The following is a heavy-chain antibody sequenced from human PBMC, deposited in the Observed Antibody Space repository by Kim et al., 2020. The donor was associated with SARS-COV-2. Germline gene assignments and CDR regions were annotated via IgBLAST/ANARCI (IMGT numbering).Heavy chain of an antibody. V-gene: IGHV3-23*01. CDR3: AKDRDYYGSGDGWFDP. D-gene: IGHD3-10*01. Sequence: SVKGQFTISRDKSKHTQYLQMNSLRAEDTAVYYCAKDRDYYGSGDGWFDPWGQGTLVTVSS. J-gene: IGHJ5*02.